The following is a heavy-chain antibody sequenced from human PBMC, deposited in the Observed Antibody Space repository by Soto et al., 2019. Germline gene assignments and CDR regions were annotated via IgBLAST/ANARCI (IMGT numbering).Heavy chain of an antibody. Sequence: GASVKVSCKASGYIFRSHCIYWVRQAPGQGLQWMGIINPGGGRTAYAQKFQGRVTLTRDMSKSTVYMELTSLTYDDTAVYYCARDVSGPGATYVMDVWGQGTTVTVSS. CDR3: ARDVSGPGATYVMDV. CDR2: INPGGGRT. CDR1: GYIFRSHC. D-gene: IGHD2-2*01. V-gene: IGHV1-46*01. J-gene: IGHJ6*02.